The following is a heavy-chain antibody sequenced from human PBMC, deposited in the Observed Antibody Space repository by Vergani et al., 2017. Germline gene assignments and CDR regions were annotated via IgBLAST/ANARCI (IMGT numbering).Heavy chain of an antibody. CDR1: GYTFTSYY. V-gene: IGHV1-46*03. Sequence: QVQLVQSGAEVKKPGASVKVSCKASGYTFTSYYMHWVRPAPGQGLEWMGIINTSGGSTSYAKKFLGRVTMTRDKSTSTVYMELSSLRSEDTAVYCCTRGCYYDSSAYWAYWGQGTLVTVSS. CDR2: INTSGGST. CDR3: TRGCYYDSSAYWAY. D-gene: IGHD3-22*01. J-gene: IGHJ4*02.